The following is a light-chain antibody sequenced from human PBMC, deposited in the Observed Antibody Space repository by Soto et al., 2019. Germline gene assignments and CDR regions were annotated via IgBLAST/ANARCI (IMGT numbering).Light chain of an antibody. CDR2: DAS. CDR1: QSVSSY. V-gene: IGKV3-11*01. Sequence: DIVLTQSPATLSLSPGARATLSCRASQSVSSYLACYQQKHGQAPRRLIYDASDTATGIPGRFSSSGCGTDFTLTISSLGPEDVAVYYCHQHSNWPPITFGQGTRLEI. J-gene: IGKJ5*01. CDR3: HQHSNWPPIT.